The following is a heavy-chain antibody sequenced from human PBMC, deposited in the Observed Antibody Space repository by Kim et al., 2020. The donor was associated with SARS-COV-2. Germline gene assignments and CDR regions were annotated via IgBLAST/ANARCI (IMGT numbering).Heavy chain of an antibody. Sequence: DSVKGRFTISRDNAKNSLYLQMNSLRAEDTALYYCAKTSPYRYYYYGMDVWGQGTTVTVSS. J-gene: IGHJ6*02. CDR3: AKTSPYRYYYYGMDV. D-gene: IGHD3-16*02. V-gene: IGHV3-9*01.